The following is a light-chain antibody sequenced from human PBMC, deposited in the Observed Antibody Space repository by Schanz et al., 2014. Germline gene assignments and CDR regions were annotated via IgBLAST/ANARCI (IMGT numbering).Light chain of an antibody. J-gene: IGKJ1*01. V-gene: IGKV3-15*01. CDR1: QSISSY. Sequence: EIVMTQSQATLSVSPGERATLSCRASQSISSYLAWYQQKPGQAPRLLIYGASNRATGIPARFSGSGSGTDFTLTISSLQSEDVAVYYCQQYNNWPLPPGTFGQGTKVEIK. CDR2: GAS. CDR3: QQYNNWPLPPGT.